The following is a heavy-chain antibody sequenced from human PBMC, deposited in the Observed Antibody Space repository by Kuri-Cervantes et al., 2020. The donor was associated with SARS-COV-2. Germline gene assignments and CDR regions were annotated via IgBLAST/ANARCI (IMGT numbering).Heavy chain of an antibody. CDR1: GFTFSNYV. CDR3: ARGAANYYYMDV. J-gene: IGHJ6*03. D-gene: IGHD3-16*01. Sequence: LSLTCVASGFTFSNYVIHWVRQAPGKGLEWVAVIWYDGENEYYAGSVKGRFTISRDNSKNTVSLHTNSLRAEDTAMYYCARGAANYYYMDVWGKGTTVTVSS. V-gene: IGHV3-33*08. CDR2: IWYDGENE.